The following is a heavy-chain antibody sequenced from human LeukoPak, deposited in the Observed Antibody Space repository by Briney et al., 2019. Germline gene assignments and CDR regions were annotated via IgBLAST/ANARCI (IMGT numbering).Heavy chain of an antibody. CDR2: IYYSGST. V-gene: IGHV4-39*01. J-gene: IGHJ4*02. CDR3: ARLHRLRNYYDSSGYSSSFDY. D-gene: IGHD3-22*01. Sequence: SETLSLTCTVSGGSISSSSYYWGWIRQPPGKGLEWIGSIYYSGSTYYNPSLKSRVTISVDTSKNQFSLKLSSVTAADTAVYYCARLHRLRNYYDSSGYSSSFDYWGQGTLVTVSS. CDR1: GGSISSSSYY.